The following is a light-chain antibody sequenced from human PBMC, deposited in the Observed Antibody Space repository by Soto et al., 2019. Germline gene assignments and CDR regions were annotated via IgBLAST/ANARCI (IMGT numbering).Light chain of an antibody. J-gene: IGKJ2*01. V-gene: IGKV1-5*03. Sequence: DILMTQSPSTLSASVGDRVTITCRASQSIGSWLAWYQQKPGKAPNLLIYKASSLESGVPSRFSGSGSGTEFTLTISSLQPDDFATYYCQQYHSYSYTFGQGTKLEIK. CDR3: QQYHSYSYT. CDR1: QSIGSW. CDR2: KAS.